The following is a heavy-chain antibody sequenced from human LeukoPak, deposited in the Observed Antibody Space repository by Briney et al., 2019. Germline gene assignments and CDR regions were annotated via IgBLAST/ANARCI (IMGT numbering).Heavy chain of an antibody. V-gene: IGHV1-46*01. Sequence: ASVKVSCKASGYTFTSYYMHWVRQAPGQGLEWMGIINPSGGSTSYAQKFQGRVTMTRDMSTSTVYMELSSLRSEDTAVYYCARGQGYMVRGVIWFDPWGQGTLVTVSS. CDR3: ARGQGYMVRGVIWFDP. CDR1: GYTFTSYY. J-gene: IGHJ5*02. D-gene: IGHD3-10*01. CDR2: INPSGGST.